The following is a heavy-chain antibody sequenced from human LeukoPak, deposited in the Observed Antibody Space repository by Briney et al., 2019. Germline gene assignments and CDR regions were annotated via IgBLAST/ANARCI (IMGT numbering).Heavy chain of an antibody. CDR2: IIGSGNTI. CDR3: ARERTTIVSGTTIGAY. J-gene: IGHJ4*02. V-gene: IGHV3-48*03. D-gene: IGHD2/OR15-2a*01. Sequence: GGSLRLSCAASGFTFSSYEMNWVRQAPGKGLEWISYIIGSGNTIYYADSVKGRFTISRDNAKNSLYLQMNSLRADDTAVYYCARERTTIVSGTTIGAYWGQGTLVTVPS. CDR1: GFTFSSYE.